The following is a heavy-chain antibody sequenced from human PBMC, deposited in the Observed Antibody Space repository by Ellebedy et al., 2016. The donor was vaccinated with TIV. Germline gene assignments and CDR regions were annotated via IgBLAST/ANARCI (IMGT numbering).Heavy chain of an antibody. Sequence: GESLKISCVASGFTFSSYAASWVRQAPGKGLEWVAGLNANGVVIAYADSVKGRSTISRDNSKNTLYLQMNSLRPEDTAVYYCASSRYHYYVGNTIFAYWGQGTLVTVSS. J-gene: IGHJ4*02. D-gene: IGHD3-10*02. V-gene: IGHV3-23*01. CDR1: GFTFSSYA. CDR2: LNANGVVI. CDR3: ASSRYHYYVGNTIFAY.